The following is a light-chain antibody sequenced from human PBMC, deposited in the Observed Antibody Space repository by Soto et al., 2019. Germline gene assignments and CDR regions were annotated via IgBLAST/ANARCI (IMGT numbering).Light chain of an antibody. CDR3: QSYDSGVTGSV. Sequence: QSVLTQPPSVSGAPGQRVTISCTGSSSNIGAGYPVHWYQQLPGTAPKLLVAGNRPSGVPDRFSGSRSGSSGSLAITGLQPEDEADYYCQSYDSGVTGSVFGTGTKLTVL. CDR2: G. CDR1: SSNIGAGYP. J-gene: IGLJ1*01. V-gene: IGLV1-40*01.